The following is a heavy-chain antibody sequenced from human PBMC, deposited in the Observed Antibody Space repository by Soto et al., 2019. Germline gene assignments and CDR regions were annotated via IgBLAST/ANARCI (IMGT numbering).Heavy chain of an antibody. CDR3: ARDRRFLQFKKGMDV. CDR1: GYTFTSYG. V-gene: IGHV1-18*04. Sequence: ASVKVSCKASGYTFTSYGISWVRQAPGQGLEWMGWISAYNGNTNYAQKLQGRVTMTTDTSTSTAYMELRSVRSDDTAVYYCARDRRFLQFKKGMDVWGQRTTVTVSS. CDR2: ISAYNGNT. J-gene: IGHJ6*02. D-gene: IGHD3-3*01.